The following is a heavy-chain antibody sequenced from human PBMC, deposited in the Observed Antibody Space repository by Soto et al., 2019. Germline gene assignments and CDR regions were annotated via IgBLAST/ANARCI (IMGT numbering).Heavy chain of an antibody. J-gene: IGHJ1*01. D-gene: IGHD4-17*01. CDR2: IIGSGDSA. CDR3: AKDRGTPTVTFDALQH. Sequence: GGSLRLSCAASGFTFSKYWMSWVRQAPGKGLEWVAGIIGSGDSAYYADSVKGRFTISRDNSKNTLYLQMNSLRAGDTAIYYCAKDRGTPTVTFDALQHWGQGTLVTAAS. V-gene: IGHV3-23*01. CDR1: GFTFSKYW.